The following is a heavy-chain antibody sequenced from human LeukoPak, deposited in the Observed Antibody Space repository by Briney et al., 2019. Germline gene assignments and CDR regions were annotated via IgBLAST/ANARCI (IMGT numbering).Heavy chain of an antibody. CDR3: ARQSTGINFDY. V-gene: IGHV4-38-2*01. CDR1: GYSISNGYY. CDR2: IYHSGST. Sequence: PSETLSLTCAVSGYSISNGYYWGWIRQPPGKGLEWIGSIYHSGSTYYNPSLKSRVTISVDTSKNQFSLKLSSVTAAGTAVYYCARQSTGINFDYWGQGTLVTVSS. D-gene: IGHD6-13*01. J-gene: IGHJ4*02.